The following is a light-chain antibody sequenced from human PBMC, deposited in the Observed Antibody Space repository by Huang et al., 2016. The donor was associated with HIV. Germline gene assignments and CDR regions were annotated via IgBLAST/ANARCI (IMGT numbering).Light chain of an antibody. Sequence: DIQMTQSPSSLSASVGDRVTIACRASQSIGTYLNWYQQKPGKAPRRLIHVASSLQSGVPSRFRGSGAGTDFTLTISSLQPEDFATYYCQQSYSALGLTFGGGTKVEIK. CDR3: QQSYSALGLT. J-gene: IGKJ4*01. CDR1: QSIGTY. V-gene: IGKV1-39*01. CDR2: VAS.